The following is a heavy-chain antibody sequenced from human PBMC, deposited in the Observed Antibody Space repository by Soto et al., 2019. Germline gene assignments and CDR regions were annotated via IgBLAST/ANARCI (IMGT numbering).Heavy chain of an antibody. CDR1: GFTFSSYG. Sequence: GGSLRLSCAASGFTFSSYGMHWVRQAPGKGLEWVAVIWYDGSNKYYADSVKGRFTISRDNSKNTLYLQMNSLRAEDTAVYYCARGAYSSSWYSDYWGQGTLVTVSS. CDR2: IWYDGSNK. D-gene: IGHD6-13*01. V-gene: IGHV3-33*01. J-gene: IGHJ4*02. CDR3: ARGAYSSSWYSDY.